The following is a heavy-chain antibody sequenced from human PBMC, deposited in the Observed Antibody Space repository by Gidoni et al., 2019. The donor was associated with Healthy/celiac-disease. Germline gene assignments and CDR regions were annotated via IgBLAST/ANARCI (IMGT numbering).Heavy chain of an antibody. D-gene: IGHD3-10*01. CDR3: AREAYYYGSGSYYPGDGGMDV. CDR2: IIPICGTA. V-gene: IGHV1-69*01. CDR1: GGTLSSYA. Sequence: QSGAEGKKPGSSVKVSCKASGGTLSSYAISWVRQAPGQGLERMGGIIPICGTANNAQKFKGRVTITADESTGTAYMELSSLRSEDTAVYYCAREAYYYGSGSYYPGDGGMDVWGQGTTVTVSS. J-gene: IGHJ6*02.